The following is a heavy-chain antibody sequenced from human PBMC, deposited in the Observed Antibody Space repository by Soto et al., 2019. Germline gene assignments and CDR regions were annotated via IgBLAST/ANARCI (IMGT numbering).Heavy chain of an antibody. CDR1: KSIFTGYG. Sequence: QVLLVESGGGVAQPGRSLRLSCAASKSIFTGYGMHWVRQTPGKGLEWVAVIRFDGTDEHYADSVYGRFTISRDNSKNMLYLQMNSLRVEDTALYYCAGDGIGGTGVRGFLDYWGQGTLVTVSS. D-gene: IGHD1-1*01. V-gene: IGHV3-33*01. CDR3: AGDGIGGTGVRGFLDY. J-gene: IGHJ4*02. CDR2: IRFDGTDE.